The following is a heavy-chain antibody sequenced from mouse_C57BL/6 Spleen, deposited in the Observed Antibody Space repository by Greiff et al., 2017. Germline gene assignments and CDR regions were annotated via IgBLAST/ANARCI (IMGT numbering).Heavy chain of an antibody. D-gene: IGHD2-4*01. CDR1: GYTFTSYW. J-gene: IGHJ2*01. Sequence: QVQLQQTGAELVKPGASVKLSCKASGYTFTSYWMHWVKQRPGQGLEWIGMIHPNSGSTNYNEKFKSKATLTVDKSSSTAYMQLSSLTSEDAAVYYCARWDYDGFDYWGQGTTLTVSS. V-gene: IGHV1-64*01. CDR2: IHPNSGST. CDR3: ARWDYDGFDY.